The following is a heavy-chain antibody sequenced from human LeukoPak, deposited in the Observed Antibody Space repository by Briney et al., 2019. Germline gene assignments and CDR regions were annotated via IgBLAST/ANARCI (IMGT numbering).Heavy chain of an antibody. CDR2: MYHSGSA. J-gene: IGHJ2*01. CDR3: ARNPYSSGWYDWYFDL. CDR1: GYSIRSGYY. D-gene: IGHD6-19*01. V-gene: IGHV4-38-2*02. Sequence: PSETLSLTCTVSGYSIRSGYYWGWIRQPPGKGLEWIGSMYHSGSAYYNPSLKSRVTISVDTSKNQFSLKLSSVTAADTAVYYCARNPYSSGWYDWYFDLWGRGTLVTVSS.